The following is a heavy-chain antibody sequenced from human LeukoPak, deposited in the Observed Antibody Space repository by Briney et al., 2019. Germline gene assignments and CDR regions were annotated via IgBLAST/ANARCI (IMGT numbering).Heavy chain of an antibody. CDR1: GFTVSSNY. Sequence: PGGSLRLSCAASGFTVSSNYMSWVRQAPGKGLEWVSVIYAGGTTYYADSVKGRFTISRDNAKNSLFLQMNSLRAEDTAVYYCATSQGSWPDYFDYWGQGTLVTVSS. V-gene: IGHV3-53*01. J-gene: IGHJ4*02. CDR2: IYAGGTT. CDR3: ATSQGSWPDYFDY. D-gene: IGHD6-13*01.